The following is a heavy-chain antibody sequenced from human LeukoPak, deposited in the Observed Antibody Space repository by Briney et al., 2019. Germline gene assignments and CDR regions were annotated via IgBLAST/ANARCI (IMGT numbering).Heavy chain of an antibody. J-gene: IGHJ4*02. CDR2: IRYDGSNK. D-gene: IGHD5-18*01. V-gene: IGHV3-30*02. CDR1: GFTFSSYG. CDR3: AKDEGYSYGHDY. Sequence: GGSLRLSCAASGFTFSSYGMHWVRQAPGKGLEWVAFIRYDGSNKYYADSVKGRFTISRDNSKNTLYLQMNSLRAEDTAVYYCAKDEGYSYGHDYWGQGTLVTVSS.